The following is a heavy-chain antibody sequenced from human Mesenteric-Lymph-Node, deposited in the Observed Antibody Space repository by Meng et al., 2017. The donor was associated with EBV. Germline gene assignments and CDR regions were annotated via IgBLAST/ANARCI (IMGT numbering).Heavy chain of an antibody. J-gene: IGHJ4*02. V-gene: IGHV4-34*01. Sequence: QVQLQQWGGGLLQPSETLSLTGGVSGGSFGGYFWSWIRQPPGKGLEWIGEINRVGSTNYNPSLKSRLTMSVDTSKNHFSLKLTSVTAADTAVYYCVRCGAVTLVQGGPDHWGQGTLVTVFS. CDR1: GGSFGGYF. D-gene: IGHD3-10*01. CDR2: INRVGST. CDR3: VRCGAVTLVQGGPDH.